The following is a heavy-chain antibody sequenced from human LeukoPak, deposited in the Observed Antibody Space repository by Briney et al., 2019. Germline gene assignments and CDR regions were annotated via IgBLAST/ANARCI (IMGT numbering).Heavy chain of an antibody. V-gene: IGHV1-24*01. CDR2: FDPEDGET. CDR3: AIGGYDILTGYKK. Sequence: GASVKVSCKVSGFTLDELSMHWLRQAPGKGSEWMGGFDPEDGETVYAQKFQDRVTLSEDRSTDIAYMELSSLRFEDTAVYYCAIGGYDILTGYKKWGRGTLVTVSS. CDR1: GFTLDELS. D-gene: IGHD3-9*01. J-gene: IGHJ4*02.